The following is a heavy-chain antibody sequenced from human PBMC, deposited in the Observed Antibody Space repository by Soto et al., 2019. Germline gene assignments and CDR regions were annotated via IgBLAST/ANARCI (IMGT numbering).Heavy chain of an antibody. V-gene: IGHV5-51*01. CDR3: AILVSLLQPIDS. J-gene: IGHJ5*01. D-gene: IGHD4-4*01. CDR2: IFPRDFDV. CDR1: GYTFTNYW. Sequence: PGESLKISCQTSGYTFTNYWIGWVRQMPGGGLEWLGLIFPRDFDVRYSPSFEGQVTISADRSTATDFLQWLSLEASDSALYFCAILVSLLQPIDSWGQGTPVTVSS.